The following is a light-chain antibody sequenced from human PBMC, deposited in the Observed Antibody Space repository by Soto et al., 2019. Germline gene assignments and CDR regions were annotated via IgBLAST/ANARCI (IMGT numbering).Light chain of an antibody. J-gene: IGLJ2*01. V-gene: IGLV1-40*01. CDR1: SSNIGTGYD. CDR3: QSYDSRNVV. CDR2: GNS. Sequence: QSVLTQPPSVSGAPGQRVTISCTGSSSNIGTGYDVHWYQQLPGTAPKLLIYGNSNRPSGVPDRFSGSRSGTSASLAITGLQAEDEADYYGQSYDSRNVVFGGGTKVTVL.